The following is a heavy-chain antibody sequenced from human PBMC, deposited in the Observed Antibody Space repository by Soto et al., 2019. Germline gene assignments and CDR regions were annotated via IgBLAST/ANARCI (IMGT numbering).Heavy chain of an antibody. CDR2: ISASNGNT. CDR1: GYSFTSYG. Sequence: QVQLVQSGAEVKKPGASVKVSCKASGYSFTSYGISWVRQAPGQGLEWMGWISASNGNTNYALKLQGRVTMTTDTSTNTAYMELRSLRSDDTAVYYCARLVKLSSGWHPPDYLGQGTLITVSS. CDR3: ARLVKLSSGWHPPDY. J-gene: IGHJ4*02. D-gene: IGHD6-19*01. V-gene: IGHV1-18*01.